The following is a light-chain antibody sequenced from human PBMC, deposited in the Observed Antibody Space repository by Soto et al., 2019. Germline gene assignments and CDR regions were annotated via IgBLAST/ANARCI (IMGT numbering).Light chain of an antibody. CDR1: QSVNSN. J-gene: IGKJ1*01. Sequence: EVVLTQSPGTLSLSPGESATLSCRASQSVNSNYLAWYQQHPGQPPRLLIYGISTRATGIPARFSGSGSGTEFSLTISSLQSEDFAVYYCQQYSKWPITFGQGTKVDIK. CDR2: GIS. CDR3: QQYSKWPIT. V-gene: IGKV3-15*01.